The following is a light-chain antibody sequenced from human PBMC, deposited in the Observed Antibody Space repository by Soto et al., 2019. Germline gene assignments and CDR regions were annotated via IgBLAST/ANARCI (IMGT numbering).Light chain of an antibody. CDR3: QQYNIWPWT. J-gene: IGKJ1*01. V-gene: IGKV3-20*01. Sequence: EIVLTQSPGALSLKTGERATLSCRASQSVSSSYLAWYQQKPGQAPRLLIYGASSRATGIPDRFSGSGSGTEFTLTISSLQSEDFAVYYCQQYNIWPWTFAQVSIADI. CDR1: QSVSSSY. CDR2: GAS.